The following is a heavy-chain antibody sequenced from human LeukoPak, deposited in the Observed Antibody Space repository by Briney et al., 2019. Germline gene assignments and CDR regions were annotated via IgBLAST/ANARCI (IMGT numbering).Heavy chain of an antibody. J-gene: IGHJ6*03. CDR1: GYTFTGYY. D-gene: IGHD3-16*01. Sequence: ASVKVSCKTSGYTFTGYYIHWVRQAPGQGLEWMGWINPNSGGTNYAQKFQGRVTMTRDTSISTAYMELSRLTSDDTAVYYCARAVGGNDAAAYYYYYYMDVWGKGTTVTVSS. CDR2: INPNSGGT. CDR3: ARAVGGNDAAAYYYYYYMDV. V-gene: IGHV1-2*02.